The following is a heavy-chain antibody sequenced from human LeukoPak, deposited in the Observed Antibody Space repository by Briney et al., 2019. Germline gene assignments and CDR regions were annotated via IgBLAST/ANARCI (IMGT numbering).Heavy chain of an antibody. V-gene: IGHV4-59*05. CDR3: ASQRGYSYGTVS. J-gene: IGHJ4*02. Sequence: SETLSLTCTVSGVSISGYYWSWIRQPPGKGLEWIGSIYYSGSIYYNPSLKSRITISVDTSKNQFSLKLSSVTAADTAVYYCASQRGYSYGTVSWGQGTLVTVSS. CDR2: IYYSGSI. CDR1: GVSISGYY. D-gene: IGHD5-18*01.